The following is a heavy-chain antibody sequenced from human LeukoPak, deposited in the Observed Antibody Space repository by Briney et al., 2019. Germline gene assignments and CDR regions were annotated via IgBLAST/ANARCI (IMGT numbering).Heavy chain of an antibody. Sequence: GAPLRLSCASSVFTLSDSLMSLVRQAPGEGLELICLSNSNCDVGSTDYAAPVKGRSSMSRDDSRNMQVLHMNSVKTDEKAGYYCATDPSLYYDYVWGSFRRWDDGDYWGQGTLVTVSS. CDR1: VFTLSDSL. D-gene: IGHD3-16*02. CDR2: SNSNCDVGST. J-gene: IGHJ4*02. V-gene: IGHV3-15*01. CDR3: ATDPSLYYDYVWGSFRRWDDGDY.